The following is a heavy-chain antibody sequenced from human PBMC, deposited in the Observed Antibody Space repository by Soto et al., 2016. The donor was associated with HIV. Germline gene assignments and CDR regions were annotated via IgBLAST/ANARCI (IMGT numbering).Heavy chain of an antibody. D-gene: IGHD6-19*01. Sequence: VQLVESGGGVVQPGRSLRLSCAASGFTFSSYGMHWVRQAPGKGLEWVAVIWYDGSNKYYADSVKGRFTISRDNSKNTLYLQMNSLRAEDTAVYYCARVWGIAVAGTDYGMDVWGQGTTVTVS. CDR2: IWYDGSNK. CDR3: ARVWGIAVAGTDYGMDV. CDR1: GFTFSSYG. J-gene: IGHJ6*02. V-gene: IGHV3-33*01.